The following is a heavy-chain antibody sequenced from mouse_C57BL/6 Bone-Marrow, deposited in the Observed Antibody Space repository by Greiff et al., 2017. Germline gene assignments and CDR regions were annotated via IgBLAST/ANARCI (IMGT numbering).Heavy chain of an antibody. V-gene: IGHV5-4*03. CDR1: GFTFSSYA. D-gene: IGHD3-2*02. J-gene: IGHJ3*01. CDR2: ISDGGSYT. CDR3: ARGSSGPRFAY. Sequence: EVNLVESGGGLVKPGGSLKLSCAASGFTFSSYAMSWVRQTPEKRLEWVATISDGGSYTYYPDNVKGRFTISRDNAKNNLYLQMSHLKSEDTAMYYCARGSSGPRFAYWGQGTLVTVSA.